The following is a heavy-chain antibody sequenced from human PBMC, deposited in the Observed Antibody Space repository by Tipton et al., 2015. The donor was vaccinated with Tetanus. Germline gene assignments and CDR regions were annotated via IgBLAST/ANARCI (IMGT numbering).Heavy chain of an antibody. J-gene: IGHJ5*02. CDR2: VSYSGST. D-gene: IGHD2-21*01. CDR3: ASRRDDDTSAWVHP. V-gene: IGHV4-30-4*01. CDR1: GNSITNGGYY. Sequence: TLSLTCSVFGNSITNGGYYWNWIRQPPGKGLQWIGYVSYSGSTHIMPSLRGRVTISLTTSNNSFSLEMYSVTAADTAVYYCASRRDDDTSAWVHPWGQGTLVAASS.